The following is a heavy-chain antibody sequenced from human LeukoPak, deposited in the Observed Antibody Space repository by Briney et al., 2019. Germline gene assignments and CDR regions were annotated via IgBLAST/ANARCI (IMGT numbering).Heavy chain of an antibody. V-gene: IGHV3-33*08. Sequence: GGSLRLSCAASGFTFSSYWMSWVRQAPGKGLEWVAVIWYDGSNKYYADSVKGRFTISRDNSKNTLYLQMNSLRAEDTAVYYCARGPTYYDSSGYWDFDYWGQGTLVTVSS. CDR1: GFTFSSYW. CDR2: IWYDGSNK. D-gene: IGHD3-22*01. J-gene: IGHJ4*02. CDR3: ARGPTYYDSSGYWDFDY.